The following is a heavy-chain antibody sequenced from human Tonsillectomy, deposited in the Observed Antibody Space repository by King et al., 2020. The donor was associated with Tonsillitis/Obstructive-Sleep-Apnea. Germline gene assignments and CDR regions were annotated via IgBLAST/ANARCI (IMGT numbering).Heavy chain of an antibody. Sequence: VQLQESGPGLVKPSETLSLTCTISGGPISSYYWSWIRQPPGKGLEWVGYIYYSGSTNYNPSLKSRVTISVDTSKKQFYLKLSSVTAADTAVYYCARHGYSISWSHFDSWGQGTLVTVSS. D-gene: IGHD6-13*01. V-gene: IGHV4-59*08. J-gene: IGHJ4*02. CDR3: ARHGYSISWSHFDS. CDR2: IYYSGST. CDR1: GGPISSYY.